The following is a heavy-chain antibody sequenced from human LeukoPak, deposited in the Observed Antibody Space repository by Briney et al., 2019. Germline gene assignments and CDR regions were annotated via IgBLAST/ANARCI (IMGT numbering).Heavy chain of an antibody. J-gene: IGHJ4*02. CDR2: IGGSGGSI. D-gene: IGHD5-18*01. CDR1: GFSFSSYA. Sequence: GSLRLSCAASGFSFSSYAMSWVRQAPGKGLAWVSSIGGSGGSIYYADSVQGRFTISRDNSKNTLYLQMNSLRVEDTAVYYCAKGGGRSEYSYGNYWGQGTLVTVSS. V-gene: IGHV3-23*01. CDR3: AKGGGRSEYSYGNY.